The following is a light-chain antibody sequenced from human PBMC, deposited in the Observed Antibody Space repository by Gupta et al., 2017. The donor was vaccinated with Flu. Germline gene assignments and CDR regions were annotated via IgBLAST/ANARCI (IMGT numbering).Light chain of an antibody. CDR2: SNN. J-gene: IGLJ3*02. V-gene: IGLV1-44*01. Sequence: SVLTQPPSASAPPGQRVTISCSGSSSNIGSNTVNWYQHHPGTAPKLLIYSNNQRPSGVPDRFSGSKSGTSATVAISGLQAEDEADYYCAALDDSRNGWVFGGGTKLTVL. CDR3: AALDDSRNGWV. CDR1: SSNIGSNT.